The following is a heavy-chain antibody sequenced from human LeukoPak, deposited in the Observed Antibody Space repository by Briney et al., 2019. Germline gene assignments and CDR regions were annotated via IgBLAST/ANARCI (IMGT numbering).Heavy chain of an antibody. CDR3: AREGRYCSGGSCHDAFGI. CDR2: ISSSSSYT. D-gene: IGHD2-15*01. J-gene: IGHJ3*02. CDR1: GFTFSDYY. V-gene: IGHV3-11*06. Sequence: GGSLRLSCAASGFTFSDYYMSWIRQAPGKGLEWVSYISSSSSYTNYADSVKGRFTISRDNAKNSLYLQMNSLRAEDTAVYYCAREGRYCSGGSCHDAFGIWGQGTMVTVSS.